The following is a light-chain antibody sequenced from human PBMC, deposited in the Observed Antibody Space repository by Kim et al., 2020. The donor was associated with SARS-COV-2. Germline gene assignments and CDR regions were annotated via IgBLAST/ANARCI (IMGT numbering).Light chain of an antibody. CDR1: KLGDKY. CDR2: KDN. V-gene: IGLV3-1*01. CDR3: QAWDSSTGV. J-gene: IGLJ3*02. Sequence: SYELTQPPSVSVSPGQTASITCSGDKLGDKYASWYQQKTGQSPVLVIYKDNKRPSGIPERFSGSNSGSTATLTISETQAMDEADYYCQAWDSSTGVFGGG.